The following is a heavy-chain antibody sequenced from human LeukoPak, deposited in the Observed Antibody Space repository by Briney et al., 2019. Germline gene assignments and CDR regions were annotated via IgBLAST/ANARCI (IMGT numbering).Heavy chain of an antibody. J-gene: IGHJ4*02. CDR3: ARGIYSYGYRGTDY. Sequence: GGSLRLSCAASGFTFSSYSMNWVRQAPGKGLEWVSSISSSSSYIYYADSVKGRFTISRDNAKNSLYLQMNSLRAEDTAVYYCARGIYSYGYRGTDYWGQGTLVTVSS. D-gene: IGHD5-18*01. CDR2: ISSSSSYI. CDR1: GFTFSSYS. V-gene: IGHV3-21*01.